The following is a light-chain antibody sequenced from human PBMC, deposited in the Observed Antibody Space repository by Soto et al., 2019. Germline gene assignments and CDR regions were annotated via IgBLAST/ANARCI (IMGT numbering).Light chain of an antibody. J-gene: IGKJ5*01. CDR2: GAS. CDR1: QSVSSY. Sequence: EIVLTQSPGTLSLSPGERATLSCRASQSVSSYYLAWYQQKPGQAPRLLIYGASTRATGIPARFSGSGSGTEFTLTISSLQSEDFAVYFCQQYRNWPITFGQGTRLEIK. V-gene: IGKV3-15*01. CDR3: QQYRNWPIT.